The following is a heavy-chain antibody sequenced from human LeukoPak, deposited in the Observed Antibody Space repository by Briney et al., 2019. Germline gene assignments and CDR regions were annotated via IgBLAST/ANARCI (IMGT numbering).Heavy chain of an antibody. J-gene: IGHJ4*02. CDR3: ARDWDSSGYYPGLLGY. Sequence: SETLSLTCTVSGGSISSGDYYWSWIRQPPGKGLEWIGYIYYSGSTYYNPSLKSRVTISVDTSKNQSSLKLSSVTAADTAVYYCARDWDSSGYYPGLLGYWGQGTLVTVSS. CDR1: GGSISSGDYY. V-gene: IGHV4-30-4*01. CDR2: IYYSGST. D-gene: IGHD3-22*01.